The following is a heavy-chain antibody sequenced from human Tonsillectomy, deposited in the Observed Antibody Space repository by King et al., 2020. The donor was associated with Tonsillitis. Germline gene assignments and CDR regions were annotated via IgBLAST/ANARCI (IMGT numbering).Heavy chain of an antibody. CDR2: INPNSGGT. CDR1: GYTFTVYY. D-gene: IGHD6-19*01. Sequence: VQLVESGAEVKKPGASVKVSCKASGYTFTVYYMHWVRQAPGHGLEWIVWINPNSGGTNYAQKLQGRVTLTRDTSITTAYMELSSLRSDDTAVYYCARCSSGWYNWFDPWGQGTLVTVSS. J-gene: IGHJ5*02. CDR3: ARCSSGWYNWFDP. V-gene: IGHV1-2*02.